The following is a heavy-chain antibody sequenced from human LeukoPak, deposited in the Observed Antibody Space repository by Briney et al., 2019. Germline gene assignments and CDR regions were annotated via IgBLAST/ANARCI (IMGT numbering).Heavy chain of an antibody. CDR1: GDSVSSGSYD. CDR2: MYYSGST. V-gene: IGHV4-61*01. Sequence: PSETLSPTCTVSGDSVSSGSYDWGWIRQPRGKGLEWIAYMYYSGSTNYNPSLKSQFTISVATSKNQFSLKVSSVTAADTAVYYCARVGRFGGYDLTFDYWGQGTLVTVPS. D-gene: IGHD5-12*01. J-gene: IGHJ4*02. CDR3: ARVGRFGGYDLTFDY.